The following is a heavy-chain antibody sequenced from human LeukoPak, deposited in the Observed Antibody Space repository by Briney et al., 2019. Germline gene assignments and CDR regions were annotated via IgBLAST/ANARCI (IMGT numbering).Heavy chain of an antibody. Sequence: SETLSLTCAVYGGSFSGYYWSWIRQPPGKGLEWIGEINHSGSTNYNPSLKSRVTISVDTSKNQFSLKLSSVTAADTAVYYCARVRGYDYVCGSYRTGLFDYWGQGTLVTVSS. CDR3: ARVRGYDYVCGSYRTGLFDY. V-gene: IGHV4-34*01. CDR2: INHSGST. CDR1: GGSFSGYY. D-gene: IGHD3-16*02. J-gene: IGHJ4*02.